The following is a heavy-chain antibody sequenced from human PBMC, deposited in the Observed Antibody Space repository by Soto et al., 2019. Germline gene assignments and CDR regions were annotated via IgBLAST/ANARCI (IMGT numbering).Heavy chain of an antibody. CDR2: ISSSSSYI. CDR3: AIIQLGDGAFDI. J-gene: IGHJ3*02. Sequence: PGGSLRLSCAASGFTFSRYSMNWVRQAPGKGLEWVSSISSSSSYIYYADSVKGRLTISRDNAKNSLYLQMNSLRAEDTAVYYTAIIQLGDGAFDIWGQGTMVTVSS. CDR1: GFTFSRYS. V-gene: IGHV3-21*01. D-gene: IGHD6-6*01.